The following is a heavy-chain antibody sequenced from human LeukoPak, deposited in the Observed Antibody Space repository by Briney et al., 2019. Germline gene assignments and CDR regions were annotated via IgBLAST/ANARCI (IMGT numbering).Heavy chain of an antibody. J-gene: IGHJ4*02. D-gene: IGHD6-6*01. CDR1: GFTFSSYA. CDR3: AKALGVIAARPFDY. V-gene: IGHV3-23*01. CDR2: ISGSGGST. Sequence: PGGSLRLSCAASGFTFSSYAMSWVRQAPGKGLEWVSAISGSGGSTYYADSVKGRFTISRDNSKNTLYLQMNSLGAEDMAVYYCAKALGVIAARPFDYWGQGTLVTVSS.